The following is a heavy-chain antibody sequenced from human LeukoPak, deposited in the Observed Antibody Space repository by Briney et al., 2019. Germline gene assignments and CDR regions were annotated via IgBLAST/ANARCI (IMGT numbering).Heavy chain of an antibody. V-gene: IGHV4-39*07. D-gene: IGHD3-3*01. J-gene: IGHJ3*02. Sequence: SETLSLTCTVSGGSISSSSYYWGWIRQPPGKGLEWIGSIYYSGSTYYNPFLKSRVTISVDTSKNQFSLKLSSVTAADTAVYYCTRGGTITIFGVVTLDAFDIWGQGTMVTVSS. CDR1: GGSISSSSYY. CDR2: IYYSGST. CDR3: TRGGTITIFGVVTLDAFDI.